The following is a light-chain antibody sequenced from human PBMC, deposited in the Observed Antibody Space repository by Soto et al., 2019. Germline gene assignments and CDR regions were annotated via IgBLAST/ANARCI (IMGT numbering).Light chain of an antibody. Sequence: QSVLTQPASVSGSPGQSITISCTGTTSDVGSYNLVSWYQQHPGKAPKLMIYEVSNRPSGVSNRFSGSKSGNTASLTISGLQAEDEADYYCSSYTSSNTYVFGTGTKLTVL. CDR2: EVS. V-gene: IGLV2-14*02. CDR1: TSDVGSYNL. CDR3: SSYTSSNTYV. J-gene: IGLJ1*01.